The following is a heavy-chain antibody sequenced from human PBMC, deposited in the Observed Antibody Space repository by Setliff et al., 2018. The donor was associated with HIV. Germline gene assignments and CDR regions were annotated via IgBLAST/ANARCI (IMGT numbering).Heavy chain of an antibody. J-gene: IGHJ6*02. V-gene: IGHV3-48*03. D-gene: IGHD3-22*01. CDR1: GFTFSSYE. CDR3: ARNYYDSSGYYGMDA. Sequence: GGSLRLSCAASGFTFSSYEMNWVRQAPGKGLEWVSYISSSGSTIYYADSVKGRFTISRDNAKNSLYLQMNSLRAEDTAVYYCARNYYDSSGYYGMDAWGQGTTVTSP. CDR2: ISSSGSTI.